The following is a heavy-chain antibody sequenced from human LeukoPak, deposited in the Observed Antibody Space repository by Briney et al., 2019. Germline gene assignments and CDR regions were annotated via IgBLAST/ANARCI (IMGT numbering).Heavy chain of an antibody. V-gene: IGHV3-30-3*01. CDR1: GFTFSDHY. J-gene: IGHJ4*02. CDR2: ISYDGSNK. CDR3: AGIVGATGGY. Sequence: GGSLRLSCAASGFTFSDHYMDWVRQAPGKGLEWVAVISYDGSNKYYADSVKGRFTISRDNSKNTLYLQMNSLRAEDTAVYYCAGIVGATGGYWGQGTLVTVSS. D-gene: IGHD1-26*01.